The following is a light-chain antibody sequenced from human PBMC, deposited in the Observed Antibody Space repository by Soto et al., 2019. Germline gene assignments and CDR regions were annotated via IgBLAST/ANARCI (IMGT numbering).Light chain of an antibody. Sequence: DIVMTQSPDSLAVSLGERATINCKSSQSVLYSSNNKNYLAWYQQKPGQPPKLLIYWASTRESGVPDRFSGSGSETDLTLTISSMQAEDAAVYYCQQYYSLPLTFGPGTKVDIK. CDR1: QSVLYSSNNKNY. CDR2: WAS. J-gene: IGKJ3*01. V-gene: IGKV4-1*01. CDR3: QQYYSLPLT.